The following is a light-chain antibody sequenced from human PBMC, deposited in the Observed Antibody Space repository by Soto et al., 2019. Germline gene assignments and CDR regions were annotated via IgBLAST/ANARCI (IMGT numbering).Light chain of an antibody. V-gene: IGKV1-39*01. CDR1: QSIRNY. J-gene: IGKJ3*01. Sequence: DIQMTQSPSSLSASAGDRVTITCRASQSIRNYLNWYQHKPGESPKLLIYTASLLQGGVPSRFSGSGSGTDFPLTISNLQPEDSAIYFCQESYSTTFGPGTKVDIK. CDR3: QESYSTT. CDR2: TAS.